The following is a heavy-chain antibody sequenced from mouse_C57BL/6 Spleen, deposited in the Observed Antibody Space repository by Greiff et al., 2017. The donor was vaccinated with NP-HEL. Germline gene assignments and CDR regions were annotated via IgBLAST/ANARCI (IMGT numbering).Heavy chain of an antibody. CDR2: INPRSGNT. J-gene: IGHJ4*01. CDR3: ARSGDYSSSYGDYYAMDG. Sequence: VQLQQSGAELARPGASVKLSCKASGYTFTSYGISWVKQRTGQGLEWIGEINPRSGNTNYNEKFKGKATMTADKSSSTAYMELRSLPSEDSAVYVCARSGDYSSSYGDYYAMDGWGQGTSVTVSS. V-gene: IGHV1-81*01. CDR1: GYTFTSYG. D-gene: IGHD1-1*01.